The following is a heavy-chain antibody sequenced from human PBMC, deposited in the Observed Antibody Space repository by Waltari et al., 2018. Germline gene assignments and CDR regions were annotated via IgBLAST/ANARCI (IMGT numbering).Heavy chain of an antibody. V-gene: IGHV3-33*01. Sequence: QVQLVESGGGVVQPGRSLRLSCAASGFTFTTYGFHWVRPAPGPGLGWGGVMWSDGSKKYYADSVKGRFNISRDNSKNTLYVKMNSLRAEDTAVYYCARDDDTSSHYSKFQHWGQGTQVTVSS. J-gene: IGHJ1*01. CDR1: GFTFTTYG. D-gene: IGHD3-22*01. CDR3: ARDDDTSSHYSKFQH. CDR2: MWSDGSKK.